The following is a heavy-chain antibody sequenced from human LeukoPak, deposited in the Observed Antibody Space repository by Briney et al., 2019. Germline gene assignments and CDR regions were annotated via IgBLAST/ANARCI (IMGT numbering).Heavy chain of an antibody. CDR1: GGSISSGSYY. CDR3: ARSSNSVGYDWFDP. J-gene: IGHJ5*02. D-gene: IGHD4-11*01. V-gene: IGHV4-61*02. CDR2: IYTSGST. Sequence: SQTLSLTCTVSGGSISSGSYYWSWIRRPAGKGLEWIGRIYTSGSTNYNPSLKSRVTISVDTSKNQFSLKLSSVTAADTAVYYCARSSNSVGYDWFDPWGQGTLVTVSS.